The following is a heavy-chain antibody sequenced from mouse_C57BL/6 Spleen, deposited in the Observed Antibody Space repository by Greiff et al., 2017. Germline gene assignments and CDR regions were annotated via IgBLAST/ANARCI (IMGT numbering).Heavy chain of an antibody. V-gene: IGHV1-82*01. CDR3: ARSHYEYLCFAY. J-gene: IGHJ3*01. Sequence: QVQLQQSGPELVKPGASVKISCKASGYAFSSSWMNWVKQRPGKGLEWIGRIYPGDGDTNYNGKFKGKATLTADKSSSTAYMQRSSLTSEESAVYFCARSHYEYLCFAYWGQGTLVTVSA. D-gene: IGHD2-4*01. CDR2: IYPGDGDT. CDR1: GYAFSSSW.